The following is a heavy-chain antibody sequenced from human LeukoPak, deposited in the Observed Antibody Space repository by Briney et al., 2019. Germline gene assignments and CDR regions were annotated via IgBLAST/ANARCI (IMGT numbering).Heavy chain of an antibody. D-gene: IGHD3-22*01. Sequence: GGSLRLSCAASGFTFSSCGMHWVRQAPGKGLEWVAVISYDGSNKYYADSVKGRFTISRDNSKNTLYLQMNSLRAEDTAVYFCANPSSGNDYWGQGTLVTVSS. V-gene: IGHV3-30*18. CDR2: ISYDGSNK. CDR3: ANPSSGNDY. CDR1: GFTFSSCG. J-gene: IGHJ4*02.